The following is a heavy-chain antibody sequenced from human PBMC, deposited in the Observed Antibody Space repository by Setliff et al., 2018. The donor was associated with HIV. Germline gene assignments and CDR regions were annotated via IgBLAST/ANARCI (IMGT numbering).Heavy chain of an antibody. D-gene: IGHD3-3*01. V-gene: IGHV1-46*01. Sequence: ASVKVSCKASGYPFTSYYMHWVRQAPGQGLEWMGIINPTGGSTSYAQKFQGRVTMTSDTSISTASLELSRLRSDDTAVYYCARTEYYDFWSGPRGFDPWGQGTLVTVSS. CDR3: ARTEYYDFWSGPRGFDP. CDR1: GYPFTSYY. J-gene: IGHJ5*02. CDR2: INPTGGST.